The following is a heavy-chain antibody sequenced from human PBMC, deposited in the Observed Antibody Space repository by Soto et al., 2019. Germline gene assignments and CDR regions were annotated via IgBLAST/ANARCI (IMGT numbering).Heavy chain of an antibody. J-gene: IGHJ3*02. Sequence: QEQLVESGGGVVQAGRSLRLSCAASGFTFNFFGMHWVRQAPGKGLEWVAVISYDGREKYYADSVKGRFTMSRDNSKSMVYLEMSSLRPEDTSVYYCAKERRYSFDAFDIWGHGTMVTVSS. CDR2: ISYDGREK. CDR3: AKERRYSFDAFDI. V-gene: IGHV3-30*18. CDR1: GFTFNFFG. D-gene: IGHD5-12*01.